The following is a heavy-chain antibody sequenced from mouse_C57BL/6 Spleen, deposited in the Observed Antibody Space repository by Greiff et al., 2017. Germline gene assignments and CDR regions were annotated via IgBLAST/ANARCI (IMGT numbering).Heavy chain of an antibody. CDR2: IYPGDGDT. D-gene: IGHD2-5*01. J-gene: IGHJ4*01. V-gene: IGHV1-80*01. CDR3: ARSDYSNSYAMDY. Sequence: VKVVESGAELVKPGASVKISCKASGYAFSSYWMNWVKQRPGTGLEWIGQIYPGDGDTNYNGKFKGKATLTADKSSSTAYMQLSSLTSEDSAVYFCARSDYSNSYAMDYWGQGTSVTVSS. CDR1: GYAFSSYW.